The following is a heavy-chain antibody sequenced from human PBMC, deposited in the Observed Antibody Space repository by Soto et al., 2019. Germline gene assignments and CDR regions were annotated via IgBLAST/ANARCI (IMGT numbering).Heavy chain of an antibody. D-gene: IGHD3-3*01. CDR1: GGAISTIA. J-gene: IGHJ4*02. Sequence: SVKVSCKASGGAISTIAITWVRRAPGQGLEWMGAFIPSFGTAIYAQKFQGRVTISADESTSSAYMDLSSLRADDTAVYYCAKVAKSGVVIEYFDSWGQGSLVTVSS. CDR3: AKVAKSGVVIEYFDS. V-gene: IGHV1-69*13. CDR2: FIPSFGTA.